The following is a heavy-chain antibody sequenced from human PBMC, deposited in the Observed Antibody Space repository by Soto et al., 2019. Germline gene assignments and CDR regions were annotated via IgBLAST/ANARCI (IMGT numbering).Heavy chain of an antibody. V-gene: IGHV3-23*01. CDR3: AKNWDTTFSSSSH. CDR1: VFSFSTYA. D-gene: IGHD6-6*01. J-gene: IGHJ4*02. Sequence: GGSLRLSCSASVFSFSTYAMSWVRQAPGKGLEWVSAISGSGGSTYYADSVKGRFTISRDNSKNTLYLQMNSLRAEDTAVYYCAKNWDTTFSSSSHWGQGTLVTVSS. CDR2: ISGSGGST.